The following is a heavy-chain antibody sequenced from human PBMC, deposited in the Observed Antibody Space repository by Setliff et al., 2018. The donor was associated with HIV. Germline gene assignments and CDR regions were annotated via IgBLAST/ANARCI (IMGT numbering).Heavy chain of an antibody. CDR1: GYTFTSYG. CDR3: ARHDGLRSVHGAFDI. D-gene: IGHD4-17*01. J-gene: IGHJ3*02. CDR2: ISAYNGNT. Sequence: GASVKVSCKASGYTFTSYGISWVRQAPGQGLEWMGWISAYNGNTNYAQKLQGRVTMTTETSTSTAYMELRSLRTDDTAVYYCARHDGLRSVHGAFDIWGQGTMVTVSS. V-gene: IGHV1-18*01.